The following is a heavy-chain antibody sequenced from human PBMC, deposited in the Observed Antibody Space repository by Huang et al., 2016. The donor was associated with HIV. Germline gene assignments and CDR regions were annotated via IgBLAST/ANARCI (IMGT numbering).Heavy chain of an antibody. CDR1: GGSISSYY. Sequence: QVQLQESGPGLVKPSETLSLTCTISGGSISSYYWSWVRLPPGKGLGGVGFVFHSGSTNDSPSLKSRVAISVTSKNHVSLRLSSVTAADTAVYYCAGVANYYDDSGYSWYFDLWGRGTLVTVSS. D-gene: IGHD3-22*01. CDR2: VFHSGST. V-gene: IGHV4-59*01. J-gene: IGHJ2*01. CDR3: AGVANYYDDSGYSWYFDL.